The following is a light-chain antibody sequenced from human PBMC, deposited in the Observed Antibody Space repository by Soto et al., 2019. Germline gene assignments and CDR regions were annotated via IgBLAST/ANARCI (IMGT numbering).Light chain of an antibody. CDR2: SNN. J-gene: IGLJ1*01. CDR1: SSNIGSNT. V-gene: IGLV1-44*01. Sequence: QSVVTQPPSASGTPGQRVTISCSGSSSNIGSNTVNWYQQLPGTAPKLLIHSNNQRPSGVPDRFSGSKSGTSASLAISGLQSEDEADYDCAAWDDSLNGLYVFGTGTKVTVL. CDR3: AAWDDSLNGLYV.